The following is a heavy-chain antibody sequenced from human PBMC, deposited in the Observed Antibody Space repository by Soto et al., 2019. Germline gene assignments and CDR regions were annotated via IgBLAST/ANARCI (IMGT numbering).Heavy chain of an antibody. CDR2: INPNSGGT. CDR3: ASGQIGKIANGTRANWFDP. CDR1: GYTFTGYY. Sequence: ASVKVSCKASGYTFTGYYMHWVRQAPGQGLEWMGWINPNSGGTNYAQKFQGWVTMTRDTSISTAYMELSRLRSDDTAVYYCASGQIGKIANGTRANWFDPWGQGTLVTVSS. D-gene: IGHD6-13*01. J-gene: IGHJ5*02. V-gene: IGHV1-2*04.